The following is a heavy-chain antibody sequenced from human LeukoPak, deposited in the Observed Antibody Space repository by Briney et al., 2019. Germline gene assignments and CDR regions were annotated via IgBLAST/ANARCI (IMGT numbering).Heavy chain of an antibody. CDR2: ISSSSSYI. J-gene: IGHJ5*02. CDR3: ARGGVAGNWFDP. CDR1: GGSISSYY. V-gene: IGHV3-21*01. Sequence: ETLSLTCTVSGGSISSYYWSWIRQAPGKGLEWVSSISSSSSYIYYADSVKGRFTISRDNAKNSLYLQMNSLRAEDTAVYYCARGGVAGNWFDPWGQGTLVTVSS. D-gene: IGHD2-15*01.